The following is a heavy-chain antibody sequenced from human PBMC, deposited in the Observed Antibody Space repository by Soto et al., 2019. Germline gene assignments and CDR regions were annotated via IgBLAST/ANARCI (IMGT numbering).Heavy chain of an antibody. J-gene: IGHJ4*02. D-gene: IGHD3-16*02. CDR3: AKDPGVK. CDR2: ISYDGSNK. Sequence: PGGSLRLSCAASGFTFSSYGMHWVRQAPGKGLEWVAVISYDGSNKYYADSVKGRFTISRDNSKNTLYLQMNSLRAEDTAVYYCAKDPGVKWGQGTLVTVSS. CDR1: GFTFSSYG. V-gene: IGHV3-30*18.